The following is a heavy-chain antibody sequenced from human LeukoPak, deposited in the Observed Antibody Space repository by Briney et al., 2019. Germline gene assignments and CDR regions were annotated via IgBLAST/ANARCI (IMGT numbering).Heavy chain of an antibody. CDR3: SKGLGLSYWYLDL. J-gene: IGHJ2*01. D-gene: IGHD1-26*01. CDR1: GGSISSSSYY. Sequence: PSETLSLTCTVSGGSISSSSYYWGWIRQPPGEGLEWIGSIYYSGSTYYNPSLKSRVTISVDTSKNQFSLKLSSVTAADTAVYYCSKGLGLSYWYLDLWGRGTLVTVSS. CDR2: IYYSGST. V-gene: IGHV4-39*07.